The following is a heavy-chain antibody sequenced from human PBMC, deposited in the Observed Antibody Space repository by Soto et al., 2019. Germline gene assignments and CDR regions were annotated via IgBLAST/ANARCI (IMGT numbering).Heavy chain of an antibody. D-gene: IGHD1-26*01. CDR1: GFSLSNTGVG. Sequence: QITLKESGPTLVKVTQTVTLTCTFSGFSLSNTGVGVGWIRQPPGKALEGLALINWNDDKRSNPSLKSRLTITKDTSKKQVVLTMINMDPVDTATYYCASSVHNSGFFYYYYWGQGILITVSS. J-gene: IGHJ4*02. CDR3: ASSVHNSGFFYYYY. V-gene: IGHV2-5*01. CDR2: INWNDDK.